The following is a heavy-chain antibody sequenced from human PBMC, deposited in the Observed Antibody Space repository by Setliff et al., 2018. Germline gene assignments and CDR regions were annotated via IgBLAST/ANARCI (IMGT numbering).Heavy chain of an antibody. CDR2: IYYSGST. Sequence: SETLSLTCTVSGGSISSGDYYWSWIRQPPGKGLEWIGYIYYSGSTYYNPSLKSRVTISVETSKNQFSLKLSSVTAADTAVYYWARVMGGSYGFSWFDPWGQGTLVTVSS. J-gene: IGHJ5*02. CDR3: ARVMGGSYGFSWFDP. D-gene: IGHD1-26*01. CDR1: GGSISSGDYY. V-gene: IGHV4-30-4*08.